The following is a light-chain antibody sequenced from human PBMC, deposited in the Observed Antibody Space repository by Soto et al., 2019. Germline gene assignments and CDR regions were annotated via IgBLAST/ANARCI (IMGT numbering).Light chain of an antibody. CDR1: QSVSSN. V-gene: IGKV3-15*01. J-gene: IGKJ3*01. CDR3: QQYNNWPPG. Sequence: EIVMTQSPATLSVSPGERVTLSCRASQSVSSNLAWYQQKPGQTPRLLIYGASTRAPGIPARFSGSGSGTEFTLTISSLQSEDFALYSCQQYNNWPPGFGPGTKVNIK. CDR2: GAS.